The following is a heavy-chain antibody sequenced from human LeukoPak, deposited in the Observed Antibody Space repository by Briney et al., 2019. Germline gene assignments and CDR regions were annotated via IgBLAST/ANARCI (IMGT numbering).Heavy chain of an antibody. CDR2: ISSGSSYI. D-gene: IGHD3-3*01. J-gene: IGHJ4*02. V-gene: IGHV3-21*01. CDR1: GFTFSHYN. Sequence: PGGSLRLSCAASGFTFSHYNMNWVRQAPGKGLEWVSSISSGSSYIYYADSVKGRFTLSRDNAKNSLYLRMNSLRAEDTAVYYCVRDWRLVKYYFDYWGQGTLVTVSS. CDR3: VRDWRLVKYYFDY.